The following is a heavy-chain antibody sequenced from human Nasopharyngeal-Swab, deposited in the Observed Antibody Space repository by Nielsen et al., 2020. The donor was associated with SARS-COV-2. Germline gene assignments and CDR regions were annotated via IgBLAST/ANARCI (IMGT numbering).Heavy chain of an antibody. D-gene: IGHD1-26*01. Sequence: GESLKISCAASGFTFSSYSMNWVRQAPGKGLEWVSSISSSSSYIYYADSVKGRFTISRDNAKNSLYLQMNSLRAEDTAVYYCARGGGSYDRYVDYWGQGTLVTVSS. V-gene: IGHV3-21*01. CDR2: ISSSSSYI. CDR1: GFTFSSYS. J-gene: IGHJ4*02. CDR3: ARGGGSYDRYVDY.